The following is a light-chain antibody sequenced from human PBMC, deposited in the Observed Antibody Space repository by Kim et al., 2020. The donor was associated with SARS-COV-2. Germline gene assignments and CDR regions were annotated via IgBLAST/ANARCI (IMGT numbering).Light chain of an antibody. Sequence: APGDTARITCGGTNIGGKSVFWYQHKAGQAPVLVISYDSDRPSGISGRFSGSNSGDTATLTISRVEGEDEADYHCQVWDRTYDHVVFGGGTTLTVL. V-gene: IGLV3-21*04. CDR2: YDS. CDR1: NIGGKS. CDR3: QVWDRTYDHVV. J-gene: IGLJ3*02.